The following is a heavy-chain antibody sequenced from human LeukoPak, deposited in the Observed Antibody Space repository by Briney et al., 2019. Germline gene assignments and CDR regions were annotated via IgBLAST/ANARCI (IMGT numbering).Heavy chain of an antibody. D-gene: IGHD3-3*01. J-gene: IGHJ5*02. CDR3: ARGGFLEWLNWFDP. CDR2: IWNNGNY. V-gene: IGHV3-33*01. CDR1: GFTFSTYG. Sequence: GGSLRPSCAASGFTFSTYGMHWVRQAPGKGLEWVAVIWNNGNYNYADSVKGRFSISRDNSKNTLYLQMHSLRAEDTAVYYCARGGFLEWLNWFDPWGQGTLVTVSS.